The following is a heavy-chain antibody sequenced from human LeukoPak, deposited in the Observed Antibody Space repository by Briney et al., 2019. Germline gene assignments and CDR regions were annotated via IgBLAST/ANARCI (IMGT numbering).Heavy chain of an antibody. CDR1: GGSINRYF. V-gene: IGHV4-4*07. CDR2: MDATGST. Sequence: SETLSLTRTVSGGSINRYFWNWIRQPAGEELEWIGRMDATGSTNYNPSLKSRVTMSVDTSKNQFYLKLNSVTAADTALYYCARDPPGSSWSGYYFDSWGRGTLVTVSS. D-gene: IGHD6-13*01. J-gene: IGHJ4*02. CDR3: ARDPPGSSWSGYYFDS.